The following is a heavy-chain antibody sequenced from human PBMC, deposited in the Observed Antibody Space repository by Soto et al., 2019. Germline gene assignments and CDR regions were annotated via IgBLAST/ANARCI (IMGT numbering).Heavy chain of an antibody. CDR3: AGPPHYDGSGGPGRWFAP. CDR2: IIPIFGTA. V-gene: IGHV1-69*12. CDR1: GGTFSSYA. Sequence: QVQLVQSGAEVKKPGSSVKVSCKASGGTFSSYAISWVRQAPGQGLEWMGGIIPIFGTANYAQKFQGRVTITGGXTTHTXXMGLSSLRSEDTAVYYCAGPPHYDGSGGPGRWFAPWGQGPLVTVSS. J-gene: IGHJ5*02. D-gene: IGHD3-10*01.